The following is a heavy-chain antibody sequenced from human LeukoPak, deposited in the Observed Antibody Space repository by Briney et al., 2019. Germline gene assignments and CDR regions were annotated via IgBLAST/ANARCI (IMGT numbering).Heavy chain of an antibody. CDR1: GFTFSSYA. D-gene: IGHD6-13*01. CDR3: AKEGPSARYSSSWYEGGGDPYYFDY. CDR2: MNGSGGST. Sequence: GGSLRLSCAASGFTFSSYAMSLVRQAAGKGLEWVSAMNGSGGSTYYADSVKGRFTISRDNSKNTLYLQMNSLRAEDTAVYYCAKEGPSARYSSSWYEGGGDPYYFDYWGQGTLVTVSS. V-gene: IGHV3-23*01. J-gene: IGHJ4*02.